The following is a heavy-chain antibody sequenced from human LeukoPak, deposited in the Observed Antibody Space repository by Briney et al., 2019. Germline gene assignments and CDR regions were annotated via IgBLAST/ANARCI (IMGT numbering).Heavy chain of an antibody. Sequence: PSETLSLTCTVSGGSISSYYWSWIRQPAGKGLEWIGRIYTSGSTNYNPSLKSRVTMSVDTSKNQFSLKLSSVTAADTAVYYCARIGGLIAVAHEEIDYWGQGTLVTVSS. D-gene: IGHD6-19*01. J-gene: IGHJ4*02. CDR3: ARIGGLIAVAHEEIDY. CDR1: GGSISSYY. CDR2: IYTSGST. V-gene: IGHV4-4*07.